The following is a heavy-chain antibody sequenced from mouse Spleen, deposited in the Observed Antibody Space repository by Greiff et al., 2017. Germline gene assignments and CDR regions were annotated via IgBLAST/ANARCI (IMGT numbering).Heavy chain of an antibody. CDR1: GFTFSDYG. Sequence: EVMLVESGGGLVKPGGSLKLSCAASGFTFSDYGMHWVRQAPEKGLEWVAYISSGSSTIYYPDSVKGRFTISRDNAKNTLYLQMSSLRSEDTAMYYCARRYGSSYRYFDYWGQGTTLTVSS. CDR2: ISSGSSTI. V-gene: IGHV5-17*03. J-gene: IGHJ2*01. D-gene: IGHD1-1*01. CDR3: ARRYGSSYRYFDY.